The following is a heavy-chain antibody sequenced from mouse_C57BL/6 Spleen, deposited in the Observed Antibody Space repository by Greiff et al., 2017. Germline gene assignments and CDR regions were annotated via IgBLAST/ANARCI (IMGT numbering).Heavy chain of an antibody. CDR1: GFTFSDYY. V-gene: IGHV5-16*01. Sequence: EVQLVESEGGLVQPGSSMKLSCTASGFTFSDYYMAWVRQVPEKGLEWVANINYDGSSTYYLDSLKSRFIISRDNAKNILYLQMSSLKSEDTATYYCARYYYGSSQYYFDYWGQGTTLTVSS. D-gene: IGHD1-1*01. CDR2: INYDGSST. CDR3: ARYYYGSSQYYFDY. J-gene: IGHJ2*01.